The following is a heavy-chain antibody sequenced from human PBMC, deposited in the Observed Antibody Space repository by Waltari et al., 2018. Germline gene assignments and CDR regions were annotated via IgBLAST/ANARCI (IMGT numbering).Heavy chain of an antibody. D-gene: IGHD1-26*01. J-gene: IGHJ4*02. V-gene: IGHV3-23*01. Sequence: EVQLLESGGDLVQPGESLRLSCAASGFTFSTYALTWVRQAPGKGLEWVPTISYTGSSTYYPDSVKGRFTSSRDNSKNTLFLQLNSLSADDTAIYYCARALRGAYTVFDYWGQGTPVTVSS. CDR3: ARALRGAYTVFDY. CDR1: GFTFSTYA. CDR2: ISYTGSST.